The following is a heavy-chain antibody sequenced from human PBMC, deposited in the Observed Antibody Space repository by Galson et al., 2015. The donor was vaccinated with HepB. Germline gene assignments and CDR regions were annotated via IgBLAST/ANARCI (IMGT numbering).Heavy chain of an antibody. CDR2: ISSSSSTI. CDR1: GFTFSSYS. CDR3: ASWRDYYDSSGHSLFDY. J-gene: IGHJ4*02. Sequence: SLRLSCAASGFTFSSYSMNWVRQAPGKGLEWVSYISSSSSTIYYADSVKGRFTISRDNAKNSLYLQMNSLRAEDTAVYYCASWRDYYDSSGHSLFDYWGQGTLVTVSS. V-gene: IGHV3-48*01. D-gene: IGHD3-22*01.